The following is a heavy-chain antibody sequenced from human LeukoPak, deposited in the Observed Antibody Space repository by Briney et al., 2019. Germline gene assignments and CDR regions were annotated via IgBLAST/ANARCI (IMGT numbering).Heavy chain of an antibody. D-gene: IGHD3-22*01. CDR2: ISSSSSYI. Sequence: GGSLRLSCAASGFTFSSYSMNWVRQAPGKGLEWVSSISSSSSYIYYADSVKGRFTISRDNAKNSLYLQMNSLRAEDTAVYYCARDIGTYDSSSYYSDYWGQGTLVTVSS. V-gene: IGHV3-21*04. CDR3: ARDIGTYDSSSYYSDY. J-gene: IGHJ4*02. CDR1: GFTFSSYS.